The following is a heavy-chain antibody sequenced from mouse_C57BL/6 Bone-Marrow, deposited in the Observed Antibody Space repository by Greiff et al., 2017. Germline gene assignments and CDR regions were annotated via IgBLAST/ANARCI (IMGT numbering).Heavy chain of an antibody. CDR3: VINTLDPLDY. CDR1: GYTFTSYW. Sequence: QVQLQQPGAELVKPGASVKLSCKASGYTFTSYWITWVKQRPGQGLEWIGVIYPGSGSTNYNEKFKSKATLTVDTSSSTAYMQLSSLTSEDSAVYYCVINTLDPLDYWGQGTTLTVSS. D-gene: IGHD1-1*01. J-gene: IGHJ2*01. V-gene: IGHV1-55*01. CDR2: IYPGSGST.